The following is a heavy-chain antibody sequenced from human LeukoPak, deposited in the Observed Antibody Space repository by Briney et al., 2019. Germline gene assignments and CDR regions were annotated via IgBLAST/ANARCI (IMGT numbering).Heavy chain of an antibody. CDR1: GGSISSGSYY. V-gene: IGHV4-30-2*05. J-gene: IGHJ4*02. D-gene: IGHD4-17*01. CDR2: IYHTSTT. Sequence: SQTLSLTCTVSGGSISSGSYYWSWIRQPPGKGLEWIGYIYHTSTTYYNPSLKSRATISVDTSKNQFSLKLSSVTAADTAVYYCASASDYGDFPLDYWGQGTLVTVSS. CDR3: ASASDYGDFPLDY.